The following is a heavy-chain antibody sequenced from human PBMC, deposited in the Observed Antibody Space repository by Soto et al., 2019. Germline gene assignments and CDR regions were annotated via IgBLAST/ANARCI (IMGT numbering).Heavy chain of an antibody. V-gene: IGHV3-23*01. CDR3: AKDYLEGLWYSSGLFDY. J-gene: IGHJ4*02. D-gene: IGHD3-22*01. CDR1: GFTLSSYA. Sequence: EVQLLESGGGLVQPGGSLRLSCAASGFTLSSYAMSWVRQAPGKGLEWVSAISGSGGSTYYADSVKGRFTISRDNSKNTLYLQMNSLRAEDTAVYYCAKDYLEGLWYSSGLFDYWGQGTLVTVSS. CDR2: ISGSGGST.